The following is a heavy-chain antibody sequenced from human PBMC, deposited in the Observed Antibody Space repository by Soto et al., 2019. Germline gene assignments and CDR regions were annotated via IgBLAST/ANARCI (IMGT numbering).Heavy chain of an antibody. CDR3: ARESPGAGHFDY. D-gene: IGHD6-13*01. Sequence: QVQLQESGPGLVKPSETLSLTCTVSGGSLSSYYWMWIRQLPGKGLEWMGYIHYSGATNYNPSLRSRVTMSVEPAKNQFSLKLTSVTAADTAVYYCARESPGAGHFDYWGQGALVTVSS. CDR1: GGSLSSYY. J-gene: IGHJ4*02. V-gene: IGHV4-59*01. CDR2: IHYSGAT.